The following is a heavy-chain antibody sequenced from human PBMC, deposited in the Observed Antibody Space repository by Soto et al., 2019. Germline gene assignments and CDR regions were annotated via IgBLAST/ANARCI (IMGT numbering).Heavy chain of an antibody. D-gene: IGHD3-3*01. CDR3: ARDLVGEVAYNHGPPDYYYGMYV. CDR1: GGTFSSYA. Sequence: SVKVSCKASGGTFSSYAISWVRQAPGQGLEWMGGIIPIFGTANYAQKFQGRVTITADESTSTAYMELSSLRSEDTAVYYCARDLVGEVAYNHGPPDYYYGMYVWGQGTTVTVSS. J-gene: IGHJ6*02. V-gene: IGHV1-69*13. CDR2: IIPIFGTA.